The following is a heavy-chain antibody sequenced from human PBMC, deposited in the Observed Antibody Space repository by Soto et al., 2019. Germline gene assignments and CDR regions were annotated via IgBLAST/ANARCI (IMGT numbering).Heavy chain of an antibody. J-gene: IGHJ6*02. CDR1: GYTFTGYY. CDR2: INPNSGGT. V-gene: IGHV1-2*02. D-gene: IGHD5-12*01. Sequence: ASVKVSCKASGYTFTGYYMHWVRQAPGQGLEWMGWINPNSGGTNYAQKFQGRVTMTRDTSISTAYLELSRLRSDDTAVHYCARSGGTIVATMLPQYYYYYYGMDVWCQGTTGTSSS. CDR3: ARSGGTIVATMLPQYYYYYYGMDV.